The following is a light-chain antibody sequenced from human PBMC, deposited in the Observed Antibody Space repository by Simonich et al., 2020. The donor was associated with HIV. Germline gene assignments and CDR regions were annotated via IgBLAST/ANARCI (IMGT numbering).Light chain of an antibody. Sequence: EIVMTQYTATLSVSPGQRATLSCRAGQSVSNNLAGYQQKPGQAPRLLIYGASTRATGIPARFSGSGSGTEFTLTITSMQSEDFAVYYCQQYNYWLITFGQGTRLEIK. CDR3: QQYNYWLIT. J-gene: IGKJ5*01. V-gene: IGKV3-15*01. CDR1: QSVSNN. CDR2: GAS.